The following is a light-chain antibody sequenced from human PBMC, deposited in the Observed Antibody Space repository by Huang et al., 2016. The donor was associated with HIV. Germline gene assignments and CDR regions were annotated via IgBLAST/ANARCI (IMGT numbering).Light chain of an antibody. Sequence: DIQMTQYPSSLSASVGDRVTITCRASQDIKNYLAWYQQKAGQVPKLLIYAASSLQSGVPARFSGSGSGTDFTLSITSPQPEDVAIYYCQKYDSVPRTFGQGTKVDIK. V-gene: IGKV1-27*01. J-gene: IGKJ1*01. CDR3: QKYDSVPRT. CDR2: AAS. CDR1: QDIKNY.